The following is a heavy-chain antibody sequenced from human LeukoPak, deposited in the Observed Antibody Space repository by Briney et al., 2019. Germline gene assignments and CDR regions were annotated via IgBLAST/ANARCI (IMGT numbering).Heavy chain of an antibody. CDR3: ARGTDYGEYYFDY. V-gene: IGHV1-69*13. J-gene: IGHJ4*02. D-gene: IGHD4-17*01. CDR1: GGTFSSYA. CDR2: IIPIFGKA. Sequence: SVNVSCKASGGTFSSYAISWVRQAPGQGLEWMGGIIPIFGKANYAQKFQGRVTITADESTSTAYMELRSLRSEDTAVYYCARGTDYGEYYFDYWGQGTLVTVSS.